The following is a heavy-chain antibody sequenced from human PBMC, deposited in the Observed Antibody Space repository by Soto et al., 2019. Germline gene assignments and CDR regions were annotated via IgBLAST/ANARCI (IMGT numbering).Heavy chain of an antibody. Sequence: QVQLVQSETEVRKPGSSVKVSCRASGGTFGSNAISWVRQAPGQGLEWMGNIIPIFGTTKNAQNFQGRVTITEDESTNTAYMELSRLRSEDTAIYYCAREGYTFGPGAVRGAFDIWGQGTMVTVSS. D-gene: IGHD1-1*01. J-gene: IGHJ3*02. CDR2: IIPIFGTT. CDR1: GGTFGSNA. CDR3: AREGYTFGPGAVRGAFDI. V-gene: IGHV1-69*15.